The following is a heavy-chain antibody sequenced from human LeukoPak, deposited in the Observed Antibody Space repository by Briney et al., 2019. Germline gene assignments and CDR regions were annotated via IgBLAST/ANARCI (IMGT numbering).Heavy chain of an antibody. J-gene: IGHJ4*02. V-gene: IGHV1-69*01. CDR3: ARDPLGGWYYFDY. Sequence: SSVKVSCKASGGTFSSYAISWVRQAPGQGLEWMGGIIPIFGTANYAQKFQGRVTITADESTSTAYMELSRLRSDDTAVYYCARDPLGGWYYFDYWGQGTLVTVSS. D-gene: IGHD6-19*01. CDR1: GGTFSSYA. CDR2: IIPIFGTA.